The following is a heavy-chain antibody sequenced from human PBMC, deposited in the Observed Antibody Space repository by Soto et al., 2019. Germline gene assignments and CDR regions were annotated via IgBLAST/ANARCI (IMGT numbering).Heavy chain of an antibody. D-gene: IGHD3-3*01. V-gene: IGHV1-2*04. CDR2: INPNSGGT. Sequence: QVHLVQSGAEVKKPGASVKVSCKASRYTFTDYYIHWVRQAPGQGLEWMGWINPNSGGTNYAQKFQAWVTMTRDTSITTVYMELTRLRSDDTAVDYCARSLANTIFGMVIPYYYDYWGQGTRVTVSS. J-gene: IGHJ4*02. CDR1: RYTFTDYY. CDR3: ARSLANTIFGMVIPYYYDY.